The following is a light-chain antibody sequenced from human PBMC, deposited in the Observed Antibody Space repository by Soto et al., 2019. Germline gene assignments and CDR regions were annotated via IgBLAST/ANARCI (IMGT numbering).Light chain of an antibody. J-gene: IGLJ1*01. Sequence: QSALTQAASVSGSPGQSITISCTGTSSDVGGYNFVSWYQHYPDKAPKLMIFEVSGRPSGVSNRFSGSKSGNTASLTISGLQAGDEADYYCSSYTTRFTYVFGSGTKLTVL. CDR2: EVS. CDR3: SSYTTRFTYV. CDR1: SSDVGGYNF. V-gene: IGLV2-14*01.